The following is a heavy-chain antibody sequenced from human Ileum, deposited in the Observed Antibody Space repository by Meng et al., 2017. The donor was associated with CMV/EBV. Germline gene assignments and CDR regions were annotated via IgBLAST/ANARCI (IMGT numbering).Heavy chain of an antibody. D-gene: IGHD3/OR15-3a*01. CDR1: GFIFSHYA. Sequence: GESLKISCETSGFIFSHYAMHWVRQAPGKGLEWVAMISYNGNNQYYADFVKGRFIISRDSSRSTLFLQMDSLRGDDTGIYYCARERTGYYSECWGQGTSVTVS. V-gene: IGHV3-30-3*01. CDR2: ISYNGNNQ. CDR3: ARERTGYYSEC. J-gene: IGHJ4*02.